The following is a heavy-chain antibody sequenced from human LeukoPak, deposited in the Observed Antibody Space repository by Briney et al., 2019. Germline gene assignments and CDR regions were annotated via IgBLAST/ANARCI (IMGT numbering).Heavy chain of an antibody. CDR1: GFTFSNSA. D-gene: IGHD1-26*01. CDR2: ISGSGDSS. CDR3: AKDRLSGSYYDGAFDI. Sequence: GGSLRLSCAASGFTFSNSAMRTVRQAPGKGVEMVSGISGSGDSSYYAASVKGRFPISRDNSKNTLYLQMNRQRAEDTAVYYCAKDRLSGSYYDGAFDIWGEGTMVTVSS. V-gene: IGHV3-23*01. J-gene: IGHJ3*02.